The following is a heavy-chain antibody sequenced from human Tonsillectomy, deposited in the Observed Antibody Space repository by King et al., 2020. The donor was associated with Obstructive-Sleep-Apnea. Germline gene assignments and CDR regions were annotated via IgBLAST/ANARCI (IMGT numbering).Heavy chain of an antibody. V-gene: IGHV3-30*02. CDR2: IRYDGSNK. Sequence: VQLVESGGGVVQPGRSLRLSFAASGFTFSNYGMHWVRQAPGKGLEWVAFIRYDGSNKYYGDSVKGRFTISRDNSKNTQYLQMNSLRPEDTAVYYCARGSYSSGWEGDYWGQGTLVIVSS. J-gene: IGHJ4*02. CDR1: GFTFSNYG. CDR3: ARGSYSSGWEGDY. D-gene: IGHD6-19*01.